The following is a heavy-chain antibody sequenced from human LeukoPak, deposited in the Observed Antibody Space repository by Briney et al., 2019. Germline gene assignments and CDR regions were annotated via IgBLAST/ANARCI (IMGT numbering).Heavy chain of an antibody. CDR3: AGASLYYDSSGQRTFDI. CDR2: IYYSGGT. V-gene: IGHV4-59*01. Sequence: SEPLTLTCTVSGGSISSYYWNWLRQPPGKGLEWLGYIYYSGGTNYNPSLKSRVTISLDTSKNQFSLKLSSVTAADTAVYYCAGASLYYDSSGQRTFDIWGQGTMVTVSS. CDR1: GGSISSYY. D-gene: IGHD3-22*01. J-gene: IGHJ3*02.